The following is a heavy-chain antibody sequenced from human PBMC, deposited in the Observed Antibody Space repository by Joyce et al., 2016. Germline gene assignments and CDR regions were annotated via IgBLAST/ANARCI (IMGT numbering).Heavy chain of an antibody. CDR1: GGSVSTIPYY. CDR2: IYNSGRT. J-gene: IGHJ1*01. CDR3: ARTISGSYFYFQD. V-gene: IGHV4-61*01. D-gene: IGHD1-26*01. Sequence: QVQLQESGPGLVKPSETLSLTCTVSGGSVSTIPYYWSWIRQPPGKGLEWIGYIYNSGRTNYNPSLKSRVTISEDTSKNQFSLKLSSVTAADTAVYYCARTISGSYFYFQDWGQGTLVTVSP.